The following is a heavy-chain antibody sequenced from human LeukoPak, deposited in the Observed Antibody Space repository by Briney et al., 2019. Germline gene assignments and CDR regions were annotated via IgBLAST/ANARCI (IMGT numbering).Heavy chain of an antibody. D-gene: IGHD1-26*01. CDR3: ASHSTFVGGATGSIDY. Sequence: GGSLRLSCAASEFTFNNYWMHWVRQAPGKGLVWVSRINSDGSHTDYADSVKGRFTISRDNAKNTLYLQMNSLRAEDTAVYYCASHSTFVGGATGSIDYWGQGTLVTVSS. CDR2: INSDGSHT. V-gene: IGHV3-74*01. CDR1: EFTFNNYW. J-gene: IGHJ4*02.